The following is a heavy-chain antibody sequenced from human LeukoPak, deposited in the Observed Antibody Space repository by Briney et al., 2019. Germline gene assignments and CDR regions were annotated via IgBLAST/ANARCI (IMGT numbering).Heavy chain of an antibody. D-gene: IGHD6-13*01. CDR2: ISGSGGST. J-gene: IGHJ2*01. V-gene: IGHV3-23*01. CDR1: GFTFSSYA. CDR3: AKDDLGAAAGERFYWYFDL. Sequence: PGGSLRLSCAASGFTFSSYAMSWVRQAPGKGLEWVSAISGSGGSTYYADSVKGRFTISRDNSKNTLYLQMNSLRAEDTAVYYCAKDDLGAAAGERFYWYFDLWGRGTLVTVSS.